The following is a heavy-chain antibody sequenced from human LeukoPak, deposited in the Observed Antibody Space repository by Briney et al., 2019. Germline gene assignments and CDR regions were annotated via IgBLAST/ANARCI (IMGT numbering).Heavy chain of an antibody. J-gene: IGHJ4*02. Sequence: PGGSLRLSCAASGFTFSTYALTWVRQAPGKGLEWVSSIGPPSETYYAESVKGRFTIARDNSKDTVFLQLGGLRVEDTAVYYCVRDWRNGANYAGDCLESWGQGTLVIVSA. D-gene: IGHD2-21*02. CDR3: VRDWRNGANYAGDCLES. CDR1: GFTFSTYA. CDR2: SIGPPSET. V-gene: IGHV3-23*01.